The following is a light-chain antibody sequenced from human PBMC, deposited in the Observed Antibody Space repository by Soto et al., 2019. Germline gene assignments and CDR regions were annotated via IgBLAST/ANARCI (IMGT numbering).Light chain of an antibody. J-gene: IGLJ1*01. Sequence: QSVLTQPASVSGSPGQSITISCTGTSSDVGAYNYVSWYQQYPGKAPKLMIYGVTNRPSGVSNRFSGSKTGNAASLTISGLQAEDEADYYCGSYTGSIYVFGTGTKVTVL. V-gene: IGLV2-14*01. CDR3: GSYTGSIYV. CDR2: GVT. CDR1: SSDVGAYNY.